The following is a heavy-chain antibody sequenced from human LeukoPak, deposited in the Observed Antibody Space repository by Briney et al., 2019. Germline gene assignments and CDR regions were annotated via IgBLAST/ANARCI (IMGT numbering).Heavy chain of an antibody. CDR3: ATSRVFDY. CDR2: ISSDGGNI. Sequence: GGSLRLSCVPSGFSFSDYFMNWIRQAPGKGLEWLSFISSDGGNIYYTDSVKGRFTISRDNAKKTLYLDMNSLRVDDTAIYYCATSRVFDYWGQGILVTVSS. V-gene: IGHV3-11*04. J-gene: IGHJ4*02. CDR1: GFSFSDYF.